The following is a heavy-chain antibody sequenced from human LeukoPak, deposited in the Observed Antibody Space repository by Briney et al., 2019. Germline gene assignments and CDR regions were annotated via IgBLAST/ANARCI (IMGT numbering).Heavy chain of an antibody. Sequence: GGSLRLSCAASGFTFSSYWMHWVRQAPGKGVVWVSRINSDGSSTSYADSVKGRFTGSRDDAKNTVYLQMNSLRAEDTAMYFCAKAATPRNSIWDHFDSWGQGTLVTVSS. D-gene: IGHD1-7*01. CDR1: GFTFSSYW. CDR2: INSDGSST. J-gene: IGHJ4*02. V-gene: IGHV3-74*01. CDR3: AKAATPRNSIWDHFDS.